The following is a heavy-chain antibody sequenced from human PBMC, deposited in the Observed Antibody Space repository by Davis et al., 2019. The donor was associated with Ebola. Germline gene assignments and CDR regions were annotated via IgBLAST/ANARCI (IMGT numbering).Heavy chain of an antibody. CDR3: ARRNWFDP. CDR2: ITVTSNYT. Sequence: GESLKISCAASGFTFSSYSMNWVRPAPGKGLEWVSSITVTSNYTYYADSLKGRFTISRDNAKNSLYLQMNSLRAEDTAVYYCARRNWFDPWGQGTLVTVSS. CDR1: GFTFSSYS. J-gene: IGHJ5*02. V-gene: IGHV3-21*01.